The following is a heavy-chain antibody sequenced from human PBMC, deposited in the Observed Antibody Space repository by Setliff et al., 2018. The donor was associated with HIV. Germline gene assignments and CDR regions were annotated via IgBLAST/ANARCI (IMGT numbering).Heavy chain of an antibody. CDR3: ASLNYYDSSGYYPH. CDR1: GYSLSSDYY. V-gene: IGHV4-38-2*01. D-gene: IGHD3-22*01. Sequence: SETLSLTCAVSGYSLSSDYYWGWIRQPPGKGLEWIASIYHSGSTYYSPSLKSRVIISVDTSKNQFSLKLSSVTAADTAVYYCASLNYYDSSGYYPHWGQGTLVTVSS. CDR2: IYHSGST. J-gene: IGHJ4*02.